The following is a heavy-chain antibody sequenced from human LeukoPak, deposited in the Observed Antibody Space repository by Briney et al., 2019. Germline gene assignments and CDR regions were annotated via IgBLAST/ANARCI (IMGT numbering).Heavy chain of an antibody. CDR1: GFTFSGYW. V-gene: IGHV3-74*01. J-gene: IGHJ5*02. Sequence: LSGGSLRLSCAASGFTFSGYWMHWVRQAPGKGLVWVSRINGDGSSTTYAGSVKGRFTISRDNARNTLYLQMNTLRAEDTAVYYCARGGAVPANCFDPWGQGTLVTVSS. CDR3: ARGGAVPANCFDP. CDR2: INGDGSST. D-gene: IGHD2-2*01.